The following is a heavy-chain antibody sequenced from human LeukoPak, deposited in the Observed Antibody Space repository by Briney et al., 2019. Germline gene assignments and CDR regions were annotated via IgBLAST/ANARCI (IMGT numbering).Heavy chain of an antibody. Sequence: GKSLNLSCSVSELPLGSYAKLWVRQTPGKGLEWVAVISYDGSNNYYADSVKGRFTISRNNSKNTLYLQMNSLRAEDTAVYYCAGQVLEWSGGWFDPWGQGTLVTVSS. V-gene: IGHV3-30-3*01. CDR3: AGQVLEWSGGWFDP. CDR1: ELPLGSYA. D-gene: IGHD3-3*01. CDR2: ISYDGSNN. J-gene: IGHJ5*02.